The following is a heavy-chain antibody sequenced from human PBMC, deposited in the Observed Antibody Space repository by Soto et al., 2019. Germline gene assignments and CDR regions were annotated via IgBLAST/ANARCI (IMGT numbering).Heavy chain of an antibody. J-gene: IGHJ5*02. CDR2: INAGNGDT. D-gene: IGHD5-12*01. Sequence: QVQLVQSGAEVKKPGASVKVSCKASGITFSSYAMHWVRQAPGQRLEWMGWINAGNGDTGYSQIFQGRVTLTRDTSASTVYLDLSSLRSEDTAIYYCARAISGYVTWGQGTLVTVSS. V-gene: IGHV1-3*01. CDR3: ARAISGYVT. CDR1: GITFSSYA.